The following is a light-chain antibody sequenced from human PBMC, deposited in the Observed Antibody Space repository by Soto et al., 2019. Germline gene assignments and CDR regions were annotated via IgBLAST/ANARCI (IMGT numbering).Light chain of an antibody. J-gene: IGLJ2*01. V-gene: IGLV1-40*01. Sequence: QAVVTQPPSVSGAPGQRVTISCTGSSSNIGAGYDVHWYQQLPGTAPKLLIYDNSYRPSGVPDRFSGSKSGTSASLAITGLQAEDEADYYCQSYDSSLTLVVFGGGTKLTVL. CDR3: QSYDSSLTLVV. CDR1: SSNIGAGYD. CDR2: DNS.